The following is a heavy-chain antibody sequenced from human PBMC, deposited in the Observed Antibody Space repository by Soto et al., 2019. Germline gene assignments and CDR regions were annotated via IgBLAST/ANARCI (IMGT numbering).Heavy chain of an antibody. J-gene: IGHJ4*02. CDR2: ISSSSSTT. Sequence: GGSLRLSCAASGFTFSSYSMNWVRQAPGKGLEWVSYISSSSSTTYYADSVKGRFTISRDNAKNSLYLQMNSLRAEDTAVYYCAREDEQQLVPDDFDYWGQGTLVTVSS. CDR1: GFTFSSYS. V-gene: IGHV3-48*01. CDR3: AREDEQQLVPDDFDY. D-gene: IGHD6-13*01.